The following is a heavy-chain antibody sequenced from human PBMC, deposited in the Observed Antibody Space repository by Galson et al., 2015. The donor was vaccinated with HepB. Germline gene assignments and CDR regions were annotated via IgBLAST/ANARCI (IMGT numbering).Heavy chain of an antibody. CDR3: AKDGREYDYGPRHPPTDY. D-gene: IGHD4/OR15-4a*01. Sequence: SLRLSCAASGFTFSSYGMHWVRQAPGEGLEWVAVISFNGSNKYYADSVKGRFTISRDNSKNTLYLQMNSLRAEDTAVYYCAKDGREYDYGPRHPPTDYWGQGTLVTVSS. CDR1: GFTFSSYG. J-gene: IGHJ4*02. CDR2: ISFNGSNK. V-gene: IGHV3-30*18.